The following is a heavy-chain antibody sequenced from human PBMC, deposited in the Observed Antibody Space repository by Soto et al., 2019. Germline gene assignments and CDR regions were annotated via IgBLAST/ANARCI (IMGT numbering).Heavy chain of an antibody. J-gene: IGHJ4*02. CDR2: INHSGST. CDR1: GGSFSGYY. V-gene: IGHV4-34*01. CDR3: ARDKITCLFDY. D-gene: IGHD3-10*01. Sequence: QVQLQQWGAGLLKPSETLSLTCAVYGGSFSGYYWTWIRQPPGTGLEWIGEINHSGSTNYNPSLKSRATISVDTSKNQFSLKLTSVTAADTAVYYCARDKITCLFDYWGQGTLVTVSS.